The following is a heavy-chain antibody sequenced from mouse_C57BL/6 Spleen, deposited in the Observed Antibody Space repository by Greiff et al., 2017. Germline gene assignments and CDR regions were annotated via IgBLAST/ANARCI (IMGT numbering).Heavy chain of an antibody. J-gene: IGHJ1*03. V-gene: IGHV1-52*01. CDR1: GYTFTSYW. D-gene: IGHD1-2*01. Sequence: VQLQQPGAELVRPGSSVKLSCKASGYTFTSYWMHWVKQRPIQGLEWIGNIDPSDSETHSNQKFKDKATLTVDKSSSTAYMQLSSLTSEDSAVYYCARRGNYGSVDFWGTGTTVTVSS. CDR2: IDPSDSET. CDR3: ARRGNYGSVDF.